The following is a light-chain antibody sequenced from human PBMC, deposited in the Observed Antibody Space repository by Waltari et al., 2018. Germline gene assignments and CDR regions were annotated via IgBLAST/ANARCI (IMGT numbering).Light chain of an antibody. CDR2: EVS. Sequence: QSALTQPASVSGSPGQSITISCTGTSSDVGSYILVSWYQQNPGKAPKPMIYEVSKRPSGVSNRFAGSRSGNTASLTISGLQAEDEADYYCCSYVGSSTLVFGGGTKLTVL. CDR1: SSDVGSYIL. V-gene: IGLV2-23*02. CDR3: CSYVGSSTLV. J-gene: IGLJ2*01.